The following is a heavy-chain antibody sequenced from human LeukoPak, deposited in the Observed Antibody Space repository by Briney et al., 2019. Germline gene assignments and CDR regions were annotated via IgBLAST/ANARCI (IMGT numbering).Heavy chain of an antibody. V-gene: IGHV4-59*12. Sequence: SETLSLTCTVSGGSISSYYWSWIRQPPGKGLEWIGYIYYSGSTNYNPSLKSRVTISVDTSKNQFSLKLSSVTAADTAVYYCASGLGELSFSRINVDYFDYWGQGTLVTVSS. CDR1: GGSISSYY. CDR3: ASGLGELSFSRINVDYFDY. CDR2: IYYSGST. D-gene: IGHD3-16*02. J-gene: IGHJ4*02.